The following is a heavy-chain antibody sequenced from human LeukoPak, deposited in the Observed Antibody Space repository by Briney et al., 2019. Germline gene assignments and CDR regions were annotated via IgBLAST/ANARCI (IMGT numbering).Heavy chain of an antibody. Sequence: SGGSLRLSCAASGFTFSSYAMHWVRLGPGKGLEWVAVISYDGSTKYYADSVKGRFTISRDNSKNTLYLQINSLRPEDTAVYYCARGDILTGPYYFDYWGQGSLVTVSS. CDR1: GFTFSSYA. J-gene: IGHJ4*02. CDR2: ISYDGSTK. V-gene: IGHV3-30-3*01. CDR3: ARGDILTGPYYFDY. D-gene: IGHD3-9*01.